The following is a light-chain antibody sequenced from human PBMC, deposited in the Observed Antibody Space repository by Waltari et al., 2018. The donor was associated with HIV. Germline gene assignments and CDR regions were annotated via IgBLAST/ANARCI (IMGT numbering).Light chain of an antibody. J-gene: IGLJ2*01. Sequence: NFMLTQTHSVSESPGKTVTISCTRSSGGIASNYVQWYQQRPGSSPPTVIYEHNPRPSWVPDRFSGSIDRSSNSASLTISGLKTEDEADYYCQSYDSSNHVVFGGGTKVTVL. CDR1: SGGIASNY. CDR3: QSYDSSNHVV. CDR2: EHN. V-gene: IGLV6-57*01.